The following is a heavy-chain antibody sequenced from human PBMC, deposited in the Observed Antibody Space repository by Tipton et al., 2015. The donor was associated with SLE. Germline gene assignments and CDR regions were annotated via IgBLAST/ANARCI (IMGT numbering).Heavy chain of an antibody. J-gene: IGHJ6*02. CDR2: SKNRANSYTI. CDR1: GFTFSDYY. V-gene: IGHV3-72*01. D-gene: IGHD4-11*01. CDR3: AVGPKVTTYFYYFTGMSV. Sequence: GSLRLSCAASGFTFSDYYMEWVRQAPGKGLEWVGRSKNRANSYTIEYAASVKGRFTISRDDSGKSVYLEMNSLKIEDTAVYYCAVGPKVTTYFYYFTGMSVWGLGTTVTVSS.